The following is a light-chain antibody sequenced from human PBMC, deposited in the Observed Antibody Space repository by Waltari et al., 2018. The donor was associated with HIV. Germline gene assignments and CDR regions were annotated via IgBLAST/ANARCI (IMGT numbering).Light chain of an antibody. J-gene: IGKJ1*01. CDR2: KTS. V-gene: IGKV1-5*03. CDR3: QHDNTSSPWT. Sequence: DIQMTQSPSTLSTSVGDRITITCRARQSIDTWLAWYQQKPGKAPKLLVYKTSSLQSGVTSMFSGSGSGTECTLTISSLQPDDFATYYCQHDNTSSPWTFGQGTRVDI. CDR1: QSIDTW.